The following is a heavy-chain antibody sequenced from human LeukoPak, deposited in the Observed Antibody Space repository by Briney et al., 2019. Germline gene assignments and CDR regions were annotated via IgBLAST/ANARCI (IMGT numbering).Heavy chain of an antibody. CDR1: GGSFSAYY. Sequence: SETLSLTCAVYGGSFSAYYWSWIRQPPGKGLEWIGEINHSGSTNYNPSLKSRVTISVDTSKNQLSLKLTSVTAADTAVYYCARGGDTAMVTDFGYWGQGTLVTVSS. CDR3: ARGGDTAMVTDFGY. D-gene: IGHD5-18*01. V-gene: IGHV4-34*01. J-gene: IGHJ4*02. CDR2: INHSGST.